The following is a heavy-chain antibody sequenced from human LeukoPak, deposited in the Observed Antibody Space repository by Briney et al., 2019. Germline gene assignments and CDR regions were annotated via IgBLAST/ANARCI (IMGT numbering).Heavy chain of an antibody. CDR1: GGSISSYY. CDR2: IYYSWST. J-gene: IGHJ5*02. CDR3: ARGPLDYYGSEGRFDP. V-gene: IGHV4-59*01. D-gene: IGHD3-10*01. Sequence: PSETLSLTCTVSGGSISSYYWSWLRQPPGKGLEWIGYIYYSWSTNYNPSLKSRVTISVDTSKNQFSLKLSSVTAADTAVYYCARGPLDYYGSEGRFDPWGQGTLVTVSS.